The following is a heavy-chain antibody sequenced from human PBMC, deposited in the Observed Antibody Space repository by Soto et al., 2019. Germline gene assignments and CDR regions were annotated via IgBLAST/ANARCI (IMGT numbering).Heavy chain of an antibody. CDR3: AREFVYSNYPNLYNWFDP. CDR2: IYYRGST. CDR1: GGSINSVGYY. V-gene: IGHV4-31*03. Sequence: QVQLQESGPGLVKPSQTLSLTCTVSGGSINSVGYYWSWIRQHPGKGLEYIGYIYYRGSTYYNPSLKSRVTISVDTSKNLFSLKLSSVTAADTAVYYCAREFVYSNYPNLYNWFDPWGQGTLVTVSS. J-gene: IGHJ5*02. D-gene: IGHD4-4*01.